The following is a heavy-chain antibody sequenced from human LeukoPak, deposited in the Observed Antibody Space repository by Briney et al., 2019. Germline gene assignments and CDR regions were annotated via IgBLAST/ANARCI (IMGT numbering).Heavy chain of an antibody. CDR3: AKLGYSSGWYDFQIDAFDF. D-gene: IGHD6-19*01. CDR2: ISYDGSNK. V-gene: IGHV3-30*18. CDR1: GFSFSGYG. J-gene: IGHJ3*01. Sequence: GGSLRLSCAASGFSFSGYGMHWVRQAPGNGLEWVAVISYDGSNKFYADSVKGRFTISRDNSKNTLYLQMNSLRAEDTAVYYCAKLGYSSGWYDFQIDAFDFWGQGTMVTVSS.